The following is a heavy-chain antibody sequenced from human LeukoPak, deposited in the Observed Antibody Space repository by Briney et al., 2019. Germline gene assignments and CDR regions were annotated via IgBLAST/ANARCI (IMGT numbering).Heavy chain of an antibody. CDR3: ARNILFAFDI. D-gene: IGHD2/OR15-2a*01. V-gene: IGHV3-53*01. Sequence: GGSLRLSCAASGLTVSSSYMSWVRQAPGKGLEWVSIIYNDGSTYYADSMKGRFTISRDNSKNTLCLQVNILRAEDTAMYYCARNILFAFDIWGQGTMVTVSS. J-gene: IGHJ3*02. CDR1: GLTVSSSY. CDR2: IYNDGST.